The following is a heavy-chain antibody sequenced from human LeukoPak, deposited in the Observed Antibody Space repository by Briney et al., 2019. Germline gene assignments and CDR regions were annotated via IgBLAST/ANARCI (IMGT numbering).Heavy chain of an antibody. CDR3: ARLEAIALYYFDY. D-gene: IGHD6-13*01. V-gene: IGHV5-51*01. J-gene: IGHJ4*02. CDR2: IYPGDSDT. CDR1: GYRFTSYW. Sequence: KNGESLKISCKGSGYRFTSYWIGWVRQMPGKGLEWMGIIYPGDSDTRYSPSFQGQVTISADKSISTAYLQWSSLKASDTAMYYCARLEAIALYYFDYWGQGTLVTVSS.